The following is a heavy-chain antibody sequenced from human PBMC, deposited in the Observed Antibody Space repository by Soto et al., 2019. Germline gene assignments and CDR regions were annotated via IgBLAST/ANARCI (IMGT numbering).Heavy chain of an antibody. D-gene: IGHD3-10*01. CDR1: GGSFSGYY. J-gene: IGHJ3*02. Sequence: PSETLSLTCAVYGGSFSGYYWSWIRQPPGKGLEWIGEINHSGSTNYNPSLKSRVTISVDTSKNQFSLKLSSVTAADTAVYYCARERITMVRGVILYAFDIWGQGTMVTV. V-gene: IGHV4-34*01. CDR3: ARERITMVRGVILYAFDI. CDR2: INHSGST.